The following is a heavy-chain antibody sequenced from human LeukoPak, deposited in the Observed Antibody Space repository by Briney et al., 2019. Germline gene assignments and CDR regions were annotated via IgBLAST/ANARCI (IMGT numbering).Heavy chain of an antibody. J-gene: IGHJ4*02. CDR2: IYPGDSDT. Sequence: GESLKISCQGSGYRFTGYWIAWVRQMPGKGLEWMGIIYPGDSDTRYSPSFQGQVTISADRPISTAYLQWSSLKASDTAMYYCASQGKYSSGWYQPAAFDYWGQGTLVTVSS. D-gene: IGHD6-19*01. V-gene: IGHV5-51*01. CDR1: GYRFTGYW. CDR3: ASQGKYSSGWYQPAAFDY.